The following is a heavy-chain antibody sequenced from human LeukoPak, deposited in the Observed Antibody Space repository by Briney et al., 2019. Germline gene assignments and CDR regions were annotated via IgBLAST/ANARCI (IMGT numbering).Heavy chain of an antibody. J-gene: IGHJ4*02. CDR1: GYTFTSYG. D-gene: IGHD3-10*01. V-gene: IGHV1-18*01. CDR3: ARDGPGIDY. CDR2: ISAYNGNT. Sequence: GASVKVSCKASGYTFTSYGISWVRQAPGQGLEWMGWISAYNGNTNYAQKLQGRVTMTTDTSTSTVYMDLSSLRSEDTAVYYCARDGPGIDYWGQGTLVTVSS.